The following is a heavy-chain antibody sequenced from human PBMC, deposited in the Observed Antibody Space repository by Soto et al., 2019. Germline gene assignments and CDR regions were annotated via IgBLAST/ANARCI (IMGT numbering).Heavy chain of an antibody. J-gene: IGHJ4*02. CDR2: ISSGSGSI. D-gene: IGHD3-3*01. Sequence: EVQLVESGGGLVQPGGSLRLSCAASGFTFTAYSMNWVRQAPGKGLEWVSYISSGSGSIYYADSVKGRFTISRDDAKNSLYLQMNSLRDEDTAVYYFARDFWDDWCQGTVVTVSS. CDR3: ARDFWDD. V-gene: IGHV3-48*02. CDR1: GFTFTAYS.